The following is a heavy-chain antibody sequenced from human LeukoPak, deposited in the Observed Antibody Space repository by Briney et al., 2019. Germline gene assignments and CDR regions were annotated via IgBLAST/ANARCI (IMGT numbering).Heavy chain of an antibody. CDR1: GLTFSSNG. CDR2: IWYDGSNK. Sequence: GGSLRLSCAASGLTFSSNGMHWVCQAPGKGLEWVAVIWYDGSNKYYADSVKGRFTISRDNSKNTLYLQMNILRAEDTAVYYCARDRDYDYLDYWGQGTLVTVSS. CDR3: ARDRDYDYLDY. J-gene: IGHJ4*02. V-gene: IGHV3-33*08. D-gene: IGHD5-12*01.